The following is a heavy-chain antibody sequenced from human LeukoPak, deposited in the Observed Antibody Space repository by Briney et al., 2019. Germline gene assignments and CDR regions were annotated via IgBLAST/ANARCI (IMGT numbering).Heavy chain of an antibody. D-gene: IGHD2-2*01. CDR1: GFTFSNAW. Sequence: GGSLRLSCAASGFTFSNAWMSWVRQAPGKGLEWVGRIKSKTDGGTTDYAAPVKGRFTISRDDSKNTLYLQMNSLKTEDTAVYYCTTDHCSNTSCYFRANAFDIWGQGTMVTVSS. CDR2: IKSKTDGGTT. J-gene: IGHJ3*02. V-gene: IGHV3-15*01. CDR3: TTDHCSNTSCYFRANAFDI.